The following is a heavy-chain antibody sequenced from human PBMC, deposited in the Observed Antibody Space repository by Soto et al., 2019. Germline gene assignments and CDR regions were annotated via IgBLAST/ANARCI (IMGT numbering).Heavy chain of an antibody. CDR1: GGSATNTTYF. CDR2: IYYRVTT. CDR3: ARHRYAVYRYGLYWFEP. V-gene: IGHV4-39*01. D-gene: IGHD5-18*01. Sequence: SETLSLTFVVSGGSATNTTYFWCWIRQPPAKGPERIASIYYRVTTYSHPSLTTRLTMSIGTSTNQFSLKLTSVTAADTPVYYCARHRYAVYRYGLYWFEPWGQGDLVTVSS. J-gene: IGHJ5*02.